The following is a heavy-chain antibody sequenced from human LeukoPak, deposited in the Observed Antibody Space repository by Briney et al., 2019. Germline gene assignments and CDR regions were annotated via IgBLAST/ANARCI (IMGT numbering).Heavy chain of an antibody. Sequence: TSQTLSLTCTVSGGSISSGGYYWSWIRQHPGKGLEWTGYIYYSGSTYYNPSLKSRVTISVDTSKNQFSLRLSSVTAADTAVYYCARTYCSSTSCYHFDYWGQGTLVTVSS. CDR2: IYYSGST. D-gene: IGHD2-2*01. CDR3: ARTYCSSTSCYHFDY. J-gene: IGHJ4*02. V-gene: IGHV4-31*03. CDR1: GGSISSGGYY.